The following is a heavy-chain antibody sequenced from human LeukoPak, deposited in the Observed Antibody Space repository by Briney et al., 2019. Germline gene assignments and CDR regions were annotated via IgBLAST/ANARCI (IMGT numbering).Heavy chain of an antibody. CDR3: SRLRAPGSNSLYYFDF. CDR1: GGSISSYY. V-gene: IGHV4-59*01. Sequence: SETLSLTCTVSGGSISSYYWSWIRPPPAKGLEWIGYIYYSGSTNYSPSLKSRVTISIDTSKNQFSLNLSSVTAADTGVYHCSRLRAPGSNSLYYFDFWGQGTLVTVSS. CDR2: IYYSGST. D-gene: IGHD6-13*01. J-gene: IGHJ4*02.